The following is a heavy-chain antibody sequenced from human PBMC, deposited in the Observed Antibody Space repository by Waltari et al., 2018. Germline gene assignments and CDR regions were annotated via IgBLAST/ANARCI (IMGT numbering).Heavy chain of an antibody. V-gene: IGHV6-1*01. J-gene: IGHJ5*02. D-gene: IGHD2-15*01. CDR3: TRGRSYLNWFDP. CDR2: TYYRSKWYS. CDR1: GDS. Sequence: QVQLQQSGPGLVKPSQTLSLPCAISGDSTWIRQSPSRGLEWLGRTYYRSKWYSDYAVSVKSRITINPDTSKNQFSLQLNSLTPEDTAVYYCTRGRSYLNWFDPWAQGTLVTVSS.